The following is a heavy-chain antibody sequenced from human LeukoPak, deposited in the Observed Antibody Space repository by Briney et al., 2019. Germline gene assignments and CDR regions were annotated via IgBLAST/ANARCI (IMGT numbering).Heavy chain of an antibody. Sequence: SETLSLTCAVSGASITNNNWWSWVRQPPGKGLEWVGEIYHSGNTYYNPSLKSRVTISVDTSRNQFSLNLSSVTAADTAVYYCARHYGPWGQGTLVAVSS. CDR2: IYHSGNT. V-gene: IGHV4-4*02. J-gene: IGHJ5*02. CDR3: ARHYGP. D-gene: IGHD3-16*01. CDR1: GASITNNNW.